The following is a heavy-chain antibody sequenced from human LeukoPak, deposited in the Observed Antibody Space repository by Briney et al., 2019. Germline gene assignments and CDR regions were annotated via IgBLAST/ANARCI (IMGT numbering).Heavy chain of an antibody. V-gene: IGHV4-28*03. D-gene: IGHD5-18*01. Sequence: NASETLSLTCAVSGYSISSSNWWGWIRQPPGKGLEWIGYIYYSGSIYYNPSLKSRVTMSVDTSKNQFSLKLSSVTAADTAVYYCARETYSYGIEFDLWGQGTLVTVSS. CDR1: GYSISSSNW. J-gene: IGHJ4*02. CDR3: ARETYSYGIEFDL. CDR2: IYYSGSI.